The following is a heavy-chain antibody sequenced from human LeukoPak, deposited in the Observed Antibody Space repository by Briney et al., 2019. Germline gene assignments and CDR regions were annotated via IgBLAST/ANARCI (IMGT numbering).Heavy chain of an antibody. D-gene: IGHD3-10*01. CDR3: ARTMVRGVIGHDAFDI. CDR1: GFTFSSYG. CDR2: ISYDGSNK. V-gene: IGHV3-30*03. J-gene: IGHJ3*02. Sequence: GRSLRLSCAASGFTFSSYGMHWVRQAPGKGLEWVAVISYDGSNKYYADSVKGRFTISRDNSKNTLYLQMNSLRAEDTAVYYCARTMVRGVIGHDAFDIWGQGTMVTVSS.